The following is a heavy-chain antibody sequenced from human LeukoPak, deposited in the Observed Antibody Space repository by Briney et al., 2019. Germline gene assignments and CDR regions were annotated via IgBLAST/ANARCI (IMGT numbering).Heavy chain of an antibody. Sequence: PGGSLRLSCAASGFTFSSYGMHWVRQAPGKGLEWVAVISYDGSNKYYADSVKGRFTISRDNPKNTLYLQMNSLRAEDTAVYYCAKTPMRRTYYFDYWGQGTLVTVSS. CDR2: ISYDGSNK. V-gene: IGHV3-30*18. CDR3: AKTPMRRTYYFDY. J-gene: IGHJ4*02. D-gene: IGHD2-2*01. CDR1: GFTFSSYG.